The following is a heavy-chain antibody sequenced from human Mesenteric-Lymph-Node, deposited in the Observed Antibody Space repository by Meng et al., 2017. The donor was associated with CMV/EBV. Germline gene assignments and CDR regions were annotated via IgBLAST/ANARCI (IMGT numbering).Heavy chain of an antibody. CDR3: ARDWSRGGLRRFDP. CDR1: GYTFTGYY. J-gene: IGHJ5*02. CDR2: ISAYNGNT. D-gene: IGHD3-10*01. V-gene: IGHV1-18*04. Sequence: ASVKVSCKASGYTFTGYYMHWVRQAPGQGLEWMGWISAYNGNTNYAQKLQGRVTMTTDTSTSTAYMELRSLRSDDTAVYYCARDWSRGGLRRFDPWGQGTLVTVSS.